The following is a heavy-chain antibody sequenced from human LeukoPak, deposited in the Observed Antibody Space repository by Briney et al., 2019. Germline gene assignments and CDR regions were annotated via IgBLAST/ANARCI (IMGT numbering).Heavy chain of an antibody. D-gene: IGHD6-13*01. V-gene: IGHV3-53*01. CDR2: IYSDNT. J-gene: IGHJ5*02. CDR3: AHPTEYSSSWYGNWFDP. Sequence: GGSLRLSCTVSGFTVSSNSMSWVRQAPGKGLEWVSFIYSDNTHYSDSVKGRFTISRDNSKNTLYLQMNSLRAEDTAVYYCAHPTEYSSSWYGNWFDPWGQGTLVTVSS. CDR1: GFTVSSNS.